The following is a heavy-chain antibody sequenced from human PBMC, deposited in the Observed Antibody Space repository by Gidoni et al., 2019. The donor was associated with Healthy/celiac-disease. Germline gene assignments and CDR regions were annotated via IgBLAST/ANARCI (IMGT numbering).Heavy chain of an antibody. CDR3: AKVGDGYNLKYFDY. D-gene: IGHD5-12*01. CDR2: ISWNSGSI. Sequence: EVQLVESGGGLVPPGRSLRLSCAASGFTFDDYAMHWVRQAPGKGLEWVSGISWNSGSIGYADSVKGRFTISRDNAKNSLYLQMNSLRAEDTALYYCAKVGDGYNLKYFDYWGQGTLVTVSS. J-gene: IGHJ4*02. CDR1: GFTFDDYA. V-gene: IGHV3-9*01.